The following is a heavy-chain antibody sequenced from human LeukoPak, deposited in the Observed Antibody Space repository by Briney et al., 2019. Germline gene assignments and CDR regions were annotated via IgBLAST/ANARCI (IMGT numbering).Heavy chain of an antibody. V-gene: IGHV4-61*02. CDR3: ARGPTRAIGFDI. CDR1: GDSVSSGTYY. CDR2: IYSSGST. J-gene: IGHJ3*02. Sequence: SQTLSLTCSVSGDSVSSGTYYWSWVRQPAGKGLEWIGRIYSSGSTNYNPSLKSRVALSVDTSKNQFSLKLSSVTAADTAVYYCARGPTRAIGFDIWGQGTTVTVS.